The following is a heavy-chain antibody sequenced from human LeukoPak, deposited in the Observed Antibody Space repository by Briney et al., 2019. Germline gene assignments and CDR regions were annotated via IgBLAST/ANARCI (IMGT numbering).Heavy chain of an antibody. D-gene: IGHD3-10*01. CDR1: GYTFTGYY. J-gene: IGHJ4*02. CDR2: INPNSGGT. CDR3: ARGLRTTMVRGVTLLDY. Sequence: GASVKVSCKASGYTFTGYYMHWVRQAPGQGLEWMGWINPNSGGTNYAQKFQGRVTMTRDTSASTAYMELSSLRSEDMAVYYCARGLRTTMVRGVTLLDYWGQGTLVTVSS. V-gene: IGHV1-2*02.